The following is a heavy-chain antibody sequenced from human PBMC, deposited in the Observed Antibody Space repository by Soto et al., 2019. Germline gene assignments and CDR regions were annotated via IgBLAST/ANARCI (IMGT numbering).Heavy chain of an antibody. V-gene: IGHV3-33*01. J-gene: IGHJ4*02. D-gene: IGHD3-10*01. CDR3: ARDPSHGSGSYLDY. Sequence: PGGSLPLSCAASGFTFSNYGMQWVRQAPGKGLEWVAVIWYDGSNKYYADSVKGRFTISRDNSKNTLYAQMNSLRAEDTAVYYCARDPSHGSGSYLDYWGQGTLVTVSS. CDR2: IWYDGSNK. CDR1: GFTFSNYG.